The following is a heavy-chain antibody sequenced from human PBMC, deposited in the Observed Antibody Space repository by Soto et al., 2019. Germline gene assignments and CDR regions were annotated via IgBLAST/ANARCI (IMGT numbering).Heavy chain of an antibody. V-gene: IGHV3-66*01. D-gene: IGHD6-19*01. J-gene: IGHJ4*02. CDR1: VTVSSNY. CDR2: IYSAGST. Sequence: EVQLVESGGGWVNLGGPRRLSLPASVTVSSNYMTWVRRAPGKGREWGSVIYSAGSTYYADSVKGRFTISRDNSRNTLYLQMNGLRVEDTAVYYCARDTVAVAGTDYWGQGTLVTVSS. CDR3: ARDTVAVAGTDY.